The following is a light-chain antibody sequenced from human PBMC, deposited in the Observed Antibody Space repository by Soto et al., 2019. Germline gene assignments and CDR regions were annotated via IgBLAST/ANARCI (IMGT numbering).Light chain of an antibody. CDR1: QSVGSN. J-gene: IGKJ1*01. Sequence: EIVMTQSPATLSVSPGERATLSCRASQSVGSNLAWYQQKPSQAPRLLIYGASTRATGIPARFSGSGSGTESTLTISSLQSEDFAIYFCQQYNNWPPDRTFGQGTKVEIK. V-gene: IGKV3-15*01. CDR3: QQYNNWPPDRT. CDR2: GAS.